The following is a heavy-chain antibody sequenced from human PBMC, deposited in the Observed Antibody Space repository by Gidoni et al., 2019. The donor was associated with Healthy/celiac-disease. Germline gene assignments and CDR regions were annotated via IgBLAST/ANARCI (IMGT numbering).Heavy chain of an antibody. D-gene: IGHD1-26*01. V-gene: IGHV3-49*04. CDR2: IRSKAYGETT. Sequence: EVQLLDSGGGLVQPGRSLRLSCTTSGFTIGDYARSGVRQAPGKGLEWVGFIRSKAYGETTEYAASVEGRFTISRDDSKSIAYLQMNSLKTEDTAVYYCTRVKSGSYFDYWGQGTMVTVSS. J-gene: IGHJ4*02. CDR3: TRVKSGSYFDY. CDR1: GFTIGDYA.